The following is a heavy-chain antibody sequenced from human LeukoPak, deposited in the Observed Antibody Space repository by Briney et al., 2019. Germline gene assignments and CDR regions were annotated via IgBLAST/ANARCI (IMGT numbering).Heavy chain of an antibody. J-gene: IGHJ6*02. V-gene: IGHV1-69*04. CDR2: IIPILGIA. D-gene: IGHD3-10*01. CDR1: GGTFSSYA. CDR3: ARDPELLWFGDNYYYYGMDV. Sequence: SVKVSCKASGGTFSSYAISWVRQAPGQGLEWMGRIIPILGIANYAQKFQGRVTITADKSTSTAYMELSSLRSEDTAVYYCARDPELLWFGDNYYYYGMDVWGQGTTVTVSS.